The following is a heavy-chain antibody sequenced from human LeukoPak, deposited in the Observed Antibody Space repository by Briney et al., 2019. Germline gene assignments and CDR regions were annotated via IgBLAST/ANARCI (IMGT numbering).Heavy chain of an antibody. CDR1: GYTFTSYG. CDR3: ARLHPGIGYYYGVDV. Sequence: ASVTVSCKASGYTFTSYGVHWVRQAPGQRLEWMGWINAGNGNTDYSQKFQGRVTITRDTSASTAYMELSSLRSEDTAVYYCARLHPGIGYYYGVDVWGQGTTVTVSS. CDR2: INAGNGNT. J-gene: IGHJ6*02. D-gene: IGHD3-10*01. V-gene: IGHV1-3*01.